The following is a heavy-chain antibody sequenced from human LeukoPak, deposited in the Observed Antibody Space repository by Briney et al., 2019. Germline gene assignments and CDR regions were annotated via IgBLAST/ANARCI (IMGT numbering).Heavy chain of an antibody. J-gene: IGHJ4*02. Sequence: GGSQRLSCAASGFTFSIYWMHWVRQAPGKGLVWVSRINSDATSTTYADSVKGRFTISRDTARNTLYLQMNSLRAEDTAVYYCARVGYSYGSYYFDYWGQGTLVSVPS. D-gene: IGHD5-18*01. V-gene: IGHV3-74*01. CDR1: GFTFSIYW. CDR3: ARVGYSYGSYYFDY. CDR2: INSDATST.